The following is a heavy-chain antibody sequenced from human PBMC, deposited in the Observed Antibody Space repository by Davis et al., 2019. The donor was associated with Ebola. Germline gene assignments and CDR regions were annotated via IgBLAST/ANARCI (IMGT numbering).Heavy chain of an antibody. Sequence: PGGSLRLSCAASGFTFSSYGMHWVRQAPGKGLEWVAFIRYDGSNKYYADSVKGRFTISRDNAKNSLYLQMNSLRAEDTAVYYCARERGIAVANYGMDVWDQGTTVTVSS. V-gene: IGHV3-30*02. CDR3: ARERGIAVANYGMDV. J-gene: IGHJ6*02. CDR2: IRYDGSNK. CDR1: GFTFSSYG. D-gene: IGHD6-19*01.